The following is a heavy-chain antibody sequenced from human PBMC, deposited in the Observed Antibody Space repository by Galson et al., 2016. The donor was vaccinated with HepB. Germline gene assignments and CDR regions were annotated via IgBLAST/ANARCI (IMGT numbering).Heavy chain of an antibody. J-gene: IGHJ4*02. Sequence: QSGAEVKKPGESLKISCKGSGYIFSIYWIAWMRQMPGKGLEWMGIIHPGASDTRYSPSFQGQVTISADKSVNTAYLQWRSLKASDTALYYCARLSGMTGINVPFDFWGQGALVTVSS. D-gene: IGHD1-1*01. CDR2: IHPGASDT. V-gene: IGHV5-51*01. CDR1: GYIFSIYW. CDR3: ARLSGMTGINVPFDF.